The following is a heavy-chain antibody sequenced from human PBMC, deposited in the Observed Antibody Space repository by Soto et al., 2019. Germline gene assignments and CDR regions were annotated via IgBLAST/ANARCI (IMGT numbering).Heavy chain of an antibody. CDR2: IYSGGST. CDR3: ARYIVVVTATYAFDI. CDR1: GFTVRSNY. V-gene: IGHV3-66*01. J-gene: IGHJ3*02. D-gene: IGHD2-21*02. Sequence: GGSLRLSCAASGFTVRSNYMSWVRQAPGKGLEWVSVIYSGGSTYYADSVKGRFTISRDNSKNTLYLQMNSLRAEDTAVYYCARYIVVVTATYAFDIWGQGTMVT.